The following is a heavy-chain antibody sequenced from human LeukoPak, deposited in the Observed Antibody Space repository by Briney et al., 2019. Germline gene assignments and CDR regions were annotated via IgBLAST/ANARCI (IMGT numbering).Heavy chain of an antibody. CDR2: IIPIVGTA. Sequence: ASVKVSCKASGGTFSSYAISWVRQAPGQGLEWMGGIIPIVGTANYAQKFQGRVTITADESTSTAYMELSSLRSEDTAVYYCAILPLTTYYYDRSYWGQGTLVTVSS. V-gene: IGHV1-69*13. J-gene: IGHJ4*02. CDR3: AILPLTTYYYDRSY. CDR1: GGTFSSYA. D-gene: IGHD3-22*01.